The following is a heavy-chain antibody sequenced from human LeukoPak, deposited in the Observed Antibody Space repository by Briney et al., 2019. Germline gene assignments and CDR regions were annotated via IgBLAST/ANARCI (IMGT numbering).Heavy chain of an antibody. V-gene: IGHV1-18*01. CDR3: ARVLGIVVVPAAMVPPFDY. CDR2: ISAYNGNT. CDR1: GGTFSSYA. Sequence: ASVKVSCKASGGTFSSYAISWVRQAPGQGLEWMGWISAYNGNTNYAQKLQGRVTMTTDTSTSTAYMELRSLRSDDTAVYYCARVLGIVVVPAAMVPPFDYWGQGTLVTVSS. D-gene: IGHD2-2*01. J-gene: IGHJ4*02.